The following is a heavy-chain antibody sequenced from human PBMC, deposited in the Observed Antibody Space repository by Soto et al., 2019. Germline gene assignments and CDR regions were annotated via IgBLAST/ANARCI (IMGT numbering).Heavy chain of an antibody. CDR2: ISGYENIT. Sequence: LRLSCAATGFTFRTYVMNWVRQVPGKGLEWVSTISGYENITYYADSVKGRFTISRDNSKNILFLQMNSLRAEDTARYYCVGTGWYLAFDYWGQGTQVTVSS. D-gene: IGHD6-19*01. V-gene: IGHV3-23*01. CDR1: GFTFRTYV. J-gene: IGHJ4*02. CDR3: VGTGWYLAFDY.